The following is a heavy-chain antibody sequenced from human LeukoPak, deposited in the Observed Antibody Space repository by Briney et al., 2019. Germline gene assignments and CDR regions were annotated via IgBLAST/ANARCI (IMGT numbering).Heavy chain of an antibody. Sequence: GGSLRLSCAASGCTFISYAMSWVRQAPGKGLEWVSAISGSGDTTYSADSVRGRFTISRDNSKNTLFLQMNSLRAEDTAVYYCAKAYVDTTYFDSWGQGTLVTVSS. D-gene: IGHD5-18*01. J-gene: IGHJ4*02. V-gene: IGHV3-23*01. CDR2: ISGSGDTT. CDR3: AKAYVDTTYFDS. CDR1: GCTFISYA.